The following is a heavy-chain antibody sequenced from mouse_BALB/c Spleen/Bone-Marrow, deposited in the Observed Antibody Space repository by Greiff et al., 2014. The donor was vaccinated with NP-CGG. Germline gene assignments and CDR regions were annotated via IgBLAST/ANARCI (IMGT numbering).Heavy chain of an antibody. V-gene: IGHV1-4*01. J-gene: IGHJ2*01. D-gene: IGHD1-1*01. CDR3: ARGLYYDGSSSNIDY. CDR2: INPSSGYT. Sequence: QVQLQQSGAELARPGASVKMSCKASGYTFTSYTMHWVKQRPGQGLEWIGYINPSSGYTNYNQKFKDKATLTADKSSSTAYMQLSSLTAEDSAVYYCARGLYYDGSSSNIDYWGQGTTLTVSS. CDR1: GYTFTSYT.